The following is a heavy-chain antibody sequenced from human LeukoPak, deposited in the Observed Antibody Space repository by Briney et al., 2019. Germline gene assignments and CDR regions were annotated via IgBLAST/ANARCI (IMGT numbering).Heavy chain of an antibody. CDR3: ARHGGSGWYSNYYYGMDV. CDR1: GYSFTSYW. V-gene: IGHV5-51*01. D-gene: IGHD6-19*01. J-gene: IGHJ6*04. CDR2: IYPGDSDT. Sequence: GESLKISCKGSGYSFTSYWIGWVRQMPGKGLEWMGIIYPGDSDTRYSPSFQGQVTISADKSISTAYLQWGSLKASDTAMYYCARHGGSGWYSNYYYGMDVWGKGTTVTVSS.